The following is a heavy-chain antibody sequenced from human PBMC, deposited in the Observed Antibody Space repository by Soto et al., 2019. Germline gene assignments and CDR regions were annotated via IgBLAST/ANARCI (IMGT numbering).Heavy chain of an antibody. CDR2: ISGSGGST. Sequence: PGGSLRLSCAASGFTFSSYAMSWVRQAPGKGLEWVSAISGSGGSTYYADSVKGRFTISRDNSKNTLYLQMNSLRAEDTAVYYCAKDWPLVVPAALRFDPWGQGTLVTVSS. CDR1: GFTFSSYA. D-gene: IGHD2-2*01. V-gene: IGHV3-23*01. J-gene: IGHJ5*02. CDR3: AKDWPLVVPAALRFDP.